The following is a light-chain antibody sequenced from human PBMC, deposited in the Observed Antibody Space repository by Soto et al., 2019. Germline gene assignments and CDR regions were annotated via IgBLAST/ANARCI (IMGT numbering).Light chain of an antibody. J-gene: IGKJ1*01. CDR3: QQRSNWPRT. CDR2: DAS. Sequence: EIVLTQSPATLSSSPGERATLSCRASQSVSSYLAWYQQKPGQAPRLLIYDASDRATGIPARFSGSGSGTDLPLTISSLEPEEFAVYYCQQRSNWPRTFGQGTKVEIK. V-gene: IGKV3-11*01. CDR1: QSVSSY.